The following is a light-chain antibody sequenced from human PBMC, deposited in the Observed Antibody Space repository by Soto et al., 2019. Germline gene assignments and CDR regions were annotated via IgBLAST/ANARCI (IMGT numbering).Light chain of an antibody. CDR2: GAS. Sequence: TTPSGAPGKTIPPSFRANQTITSNLAWYQQKPGQAPRLLIYGASTRATGIPVRFSGSGSGTEFTLTISSLQSEDFAVYYCQHYNNWIASFGGGTKVDI. J-gene: IGKJ4*01. V-gene: IGKV3-15*01. CDR1: QTITSN. CDR3: QHYNNWIAS.